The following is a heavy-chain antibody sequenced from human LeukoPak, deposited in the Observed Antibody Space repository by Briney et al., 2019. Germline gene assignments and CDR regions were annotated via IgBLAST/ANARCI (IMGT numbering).Heavy chain of an antibody. CDR1: GFTFSSYA. CDR2: IYKNAIT. Sequence: GGSLRLSCAASGFTFSSYAMTWVRQAPGKGLEWVSVIYKNAITYYADTVKGRFTIPRDNSKNMLYLQMNSLRADDTAVYYCARSLRVRGVPDYMDFWGKGTTVIISS. CDR3: ARSLRVRGVPDYMDF. J-gene: IGHJ6*03. V-gene: IGHV3-23*05. D-gene: IGHD3-10*01.